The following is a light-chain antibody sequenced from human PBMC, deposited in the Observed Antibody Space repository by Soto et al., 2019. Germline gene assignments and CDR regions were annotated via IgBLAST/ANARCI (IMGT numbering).Light chain of an antibody. V-gene: IGKV1-39*01. J-gene: IGKJ5*01. Sequence: DIQMTQSPSSLSASVGDRVTITCRASESISRHLNWYQQKPGKAPKLLIYAASSLQNGVPSRFSGGGSGTDFSLTISNLQPEDFATYYWQQSYSTLSITFGQETRLEIK. CDR2: AAS. CDR3: QQSYSTLSIT. CDR1: ESISRH.